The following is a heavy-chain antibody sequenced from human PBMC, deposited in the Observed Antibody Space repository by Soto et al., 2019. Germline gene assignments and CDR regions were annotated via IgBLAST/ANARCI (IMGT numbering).Heavy chain of an antibody. CDR2: TYSGGTT. D-gene: IGHD4-4*01. CDR3: ARGPHYSNLDY. Sequence: PGGSLRLSCAASGFTVSSNYMSWVRQAPGKGLEWVSVTYSGGTTYYADSVKGRFTISRDNSKNTLYLQMNSLGAEDTAVYYCARGPHYSNLDYWGQGTLVTVSS. CDR1: GFTVSSNY. J-gene: IGHJ4*02. V-gene: IGHV3-53*01.